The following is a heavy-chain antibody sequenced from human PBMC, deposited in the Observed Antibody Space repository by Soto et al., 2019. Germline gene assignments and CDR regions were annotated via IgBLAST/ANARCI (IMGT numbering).Heavy chain of an antibody. J-gene: IGHJ4*02. CDR1: GGALSSYA. CDR2: IIPIFGTA. Sequence: SVKASWKAPGGALSSYAISWARQAHGKGLEWMRGIIPIFGTANYAQKFQGRVTITADESTSTAYMELSSLISEDTAVYYCARDVVGLSNSWYSPMDYWGQGTLVTVS. D-gene: IGHD6-13*01. CDR3: ARDVVGLSNSWYSPMDY. V-gene: IGHV1-69*13.